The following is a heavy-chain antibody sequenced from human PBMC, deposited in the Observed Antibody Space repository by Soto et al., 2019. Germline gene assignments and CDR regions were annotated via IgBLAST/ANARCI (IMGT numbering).Heavy chain of an antibody. Sequence: PSETLSLTCTVSGGSISSGGYYWSWIRRHPGKGLEWIGYIYYSGSTYYNPSLKSRVTISVDTSKNQFSLKLSSVTAADTAVYYCARGGGDSSSSDYYYGMDVWGQGTTVTVSS. D-gene: IGHD6-6*01. V-gene: IGHV4-31*03. J-gene: IGHJ6*02. CDR2: IYYSGST. CDR1: GGSISSGGYY. CDR3: ARGGGDSSSSDYYYGMDV.